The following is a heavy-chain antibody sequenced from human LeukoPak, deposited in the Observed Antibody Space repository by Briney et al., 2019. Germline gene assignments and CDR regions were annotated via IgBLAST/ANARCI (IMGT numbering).Heavy chain of an antibody. Sequence: GASVKVSCKTSGYTFSSYTITWVRQAPGQGLQWMGWINTNTGNPTYAQGFTGRYVFSLDTSVSTAYLQISGLTADDTAVYYCARVRGSMVRGVPNWFDPWGQGTLVTVSS. CDR3: ARVRGSMVRGVPNWFDP. CDR1: GYTFSSYT. J-gene: IGHJ5*02. D-gene: IGHD3-10*01. V-gene: IGHV7-4-1*02. CDR2: INTNTGNP.